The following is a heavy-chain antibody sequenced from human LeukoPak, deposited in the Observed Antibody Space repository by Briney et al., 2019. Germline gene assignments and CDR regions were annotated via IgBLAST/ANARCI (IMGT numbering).Heavy chain of an antibody. CDR2: IYYSGST. CDR1: GGPISSGGYY. D-gene: IGHD3-22*01. Sequence: KPSETLSFTCTVSGGPISSGGYYWSWVRQHPGKGLERIEYIYYSGSTCYHPSIKSPVTTSVDTSKNQFSLKLSSVTAADTAVYYCASAYENYYDSSGYFDYWGQGTLVTGSS. CDR3: ASAYENYYDSSGYFDY. J-gene: IGHJ4*02. V-gene: IGHV4-31*01.